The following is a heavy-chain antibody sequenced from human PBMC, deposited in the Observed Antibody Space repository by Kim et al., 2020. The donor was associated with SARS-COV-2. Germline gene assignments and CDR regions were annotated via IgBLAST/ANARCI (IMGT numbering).Heavy chain of an antibody. Sequence: GGSLRLSCAASDFPFSSYWMTWVRQAPGEGLEWVATIKGDGTEKFYVDAVRGRFTISRDNAKDSVSLQMNSLRVDDTAVYYCARGDWDKHCAGGSCYGQLDVWGQGTTVTVSS. V-gene: IGHV3-7*03. CDR2: IKGDGTEK. J-gene: IGHJ6*02. D-gene: IGHD2-15*01. CDR3: ARGDWDKHCAGGSCYGQLDV. CDR1: DFPFSSYW.